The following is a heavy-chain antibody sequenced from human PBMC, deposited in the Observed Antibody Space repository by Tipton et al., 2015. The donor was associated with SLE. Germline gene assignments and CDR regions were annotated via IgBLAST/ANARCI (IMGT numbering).Heavy chain of an antibody. CDR3: ARLGDL. D-gene: IGHD3-16*01. V-gene: IGHV4-59*08. CDR1: GVSITNYF. Sequence: LRLSCSVSGVSITNYFWSWVRQPPGKGLEWIGHIYSTGSTSYNPSLRSRLTISIDTSKNQFSLNLKSVTAADTAVYYCARLGDLWGQGTLVTVSS. J-gene: IGHJ4*02. CDR2: IYSTGST.